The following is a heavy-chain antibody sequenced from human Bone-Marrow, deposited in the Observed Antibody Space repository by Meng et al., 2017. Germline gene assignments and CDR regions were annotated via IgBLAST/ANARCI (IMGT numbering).Heavy chain of an antibody. CDR2: ISYDGSNK. J-gene: IGHJ4*02. Sequence: QVQVGGSGGGFVHPGKPLRLSCSASGFTFSSYAMHWVRQAPGKGLEWVAVISYDGSNKYYADSVKGRFTISRDNSKNTLYLQMNSLRAEDTAVYYCARVHFDYWGQGTLVTVSS. CDR1: GFTFSSYA. V-gene: IGHV3-30*01. CDR3: ARVHFDY.